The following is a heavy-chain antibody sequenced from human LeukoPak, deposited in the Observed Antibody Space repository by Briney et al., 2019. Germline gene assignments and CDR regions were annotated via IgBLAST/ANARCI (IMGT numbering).Heavy chain of an antibody. CDR3: ARENRDCSSTSCYSAQDWFDP. CDR2: IYYSGST. CDR1: GGSISSYY. Sequence: SETLSLTCTVSGGSISSYYWSWIRQPPGKGLEWIGYIYYSGSTNYNPSLKSRVTISVDTSKNQFSLKLSSVTAADTAVYYCARENRDCSSTSCYSAQDWFDPWGQGTLVTVSS. V-gene: IGHV4-59*01. D-gene: IGHD2-2*01. J-gene: IGHJ5*02.